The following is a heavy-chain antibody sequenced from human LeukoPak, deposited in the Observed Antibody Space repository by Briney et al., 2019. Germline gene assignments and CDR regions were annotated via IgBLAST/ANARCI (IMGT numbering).Heavy chain of an antibody. CDR2: INSDGSST. Sequence: PGGSLRLSCAASGFTFSSYWMHWVRQAPGKGLVWVSSINSDGSSTSYADSVKGRFTISRDNAKNTLYLQMNSLRAEDTAVYYCARPSAFVDLNHWGQGTLVTVSS. D-gene: IGHD6-6*01. V-gene: IGHV3-74*01. J-gene: IGHJ5*02. CDR3: ARPSAFVDLNH. CDR1: GFTFSSYW.